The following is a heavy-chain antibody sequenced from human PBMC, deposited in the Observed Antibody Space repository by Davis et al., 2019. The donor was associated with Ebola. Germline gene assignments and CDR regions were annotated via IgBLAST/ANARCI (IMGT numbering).Heavy chain of an antibody. V-gene: IGHV1-2*04. J-gene: IGHJ6*02. CDR1: GYTFTGYY. CDR3: ARDVNYGMDV. Sequence: ASVKVSCKASGYTFTGYYMHWVRQAPGQGLEWMGWINPNSGGTNYAQKFQGWVTMTRDTSISTAYMELSSLRSEDTAVYYCARDVNYGMDVWGQGTTVTVSS. CDR2: INPNSGGT.